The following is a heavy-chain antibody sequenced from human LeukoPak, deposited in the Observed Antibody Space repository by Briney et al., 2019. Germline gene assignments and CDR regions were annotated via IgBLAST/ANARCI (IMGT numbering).Heavy chain of an antibody. Sequence: GESLKISCKGSGYSFTSYWIGWVRQMPGKGLEWMGIFYPGDSDTRYSPSFQGQVTISADKSISTAYLQWSSLKASDTAMYYCATRSGSYFSALDYWGQGTLVTVSS. J-gene: IGHJ4*02. CDR2: FYPGDSDT. V-gene: IGHV5-51*01. CDR1: GYSFTSYW. CDR3: ATRSGSYFSALDY. D-gene: IGHD1-26*01.